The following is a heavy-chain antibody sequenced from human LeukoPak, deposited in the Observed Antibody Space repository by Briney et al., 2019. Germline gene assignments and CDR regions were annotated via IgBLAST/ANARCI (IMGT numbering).Heavy chain of an antibody. V-gene: IGHV4-59*01. Sequence: KTSETLSLTGTVSGGSIGTYYWSWIRQPPGKGLEWIGYFHYSGTTNYNPSLKSRVTISVDTSKNQFSLKLSSVTAADTAVYYCARVDANWGVVDYWGQGTLVTVSS. CDR2: FHYSGTT. CDR1: GGSIGTYY. J-gene: IGHJ4*02. D-gene: IGHD7-27*01. CDR3: ARVDANWGVVDY.